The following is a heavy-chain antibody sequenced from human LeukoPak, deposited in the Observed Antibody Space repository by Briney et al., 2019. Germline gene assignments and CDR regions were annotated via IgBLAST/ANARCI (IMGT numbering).Heavy chain of an antibody. CDR1: GFTVSSNY. CDR3: ARAGGGYYSFDY. V-gene: IGHV3-66*01. CDR2: IYSGGST. Sequence: GGSLRLSCAASGFTVSSNYMSWVRQAPGEGLEWVSVIYSGGSTCYADSVKGRFTISRDNSKNTLYLQMNSLRAEDTAVYSCARAGGGYYSFDYWGQGTLVTVSS. J-gene: IGHJ4*02. D-gene: IGHD3-22*01.